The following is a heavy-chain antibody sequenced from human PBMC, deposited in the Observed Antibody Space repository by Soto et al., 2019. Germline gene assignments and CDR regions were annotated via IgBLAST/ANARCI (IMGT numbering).Heavy chain of an antibody. D-gene: IGHD6-19*01. J-gene: IGHJ4*02. Sequence: PGGSLRLSCAASGLTFRDHWMHWVRQGPGKGLVWVSRINGDGSSTNYADSVKGRFTISRDNAKNTLYLQMNSLRAEDTAVYYCVDGMSGWPFWGQVTLVTVSS. CDR3: VDGMSGWPF. CDR1: GLTFRDHW. V-gene: IGHV3-74*01. CDR2: INGDGSST.